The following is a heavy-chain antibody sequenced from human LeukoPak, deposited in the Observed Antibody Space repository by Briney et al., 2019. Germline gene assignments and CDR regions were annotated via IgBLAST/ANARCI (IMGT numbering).Heavy chain of an antibody. Sequence: PSESLSLSSAVYGGSFSGYYWSWVPHPPREGLGWGWEIYHRGSTNYNPSPTRRVTLSFETSKNQFSLNLSSVTAADTAVYYCAREGYDFWSEPYYFDYWGRGTLVTVSS. CDR3: AREGYDFWSEPYYFDY. CDR1: GGSFSGYY. J-gene: IGHJ4*02. D-gene: IGHD3-3*01. CDR2: IYHRGST. V-gene: IGHV4-34*01.